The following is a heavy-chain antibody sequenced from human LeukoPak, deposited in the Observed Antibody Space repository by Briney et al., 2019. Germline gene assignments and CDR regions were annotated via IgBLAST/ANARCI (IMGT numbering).Heavy chain of an antibody. J-gene: IGHJ4*02. CDR3: ARGGTTSWVGSFDH. V-gene: IGHV1-18*01. D-gene: IGHD1-14*01. CDR2: IIPYNGNT. Sequence: ASVKVSCKAPDYTFTSYGISWVRQAPGQGLEWMGWIIPYNGNTNYAQNLQGRVSMTTDTSTTTAYMVLTSLTSDDTAVYYCARGGTTSWVGSFDHWGQGTLVTVSS. CDR1: DYTFTSYG.